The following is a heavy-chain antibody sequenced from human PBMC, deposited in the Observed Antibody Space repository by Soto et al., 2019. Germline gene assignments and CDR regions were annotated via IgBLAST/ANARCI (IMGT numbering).Heavy chain of an antibody. CDR2: INHSGST. D-gene: IGHD3-22*01. CDR3: ARRKSSGYYYFDY. V-gene: IGHV4-34*01. Sequence: PSETLSLTCAVYGGSFSGYYWSWIRQPPGKGLEWIGEINHSGSTNYNPSLKSRVTMSVDTSKNQLSLKLSSVTAADTAVYHCARRKSSGYYYFDYWGQGTPVTVSS. J-gene: IGHJ4*02. CDR1: GGSFSGYY.